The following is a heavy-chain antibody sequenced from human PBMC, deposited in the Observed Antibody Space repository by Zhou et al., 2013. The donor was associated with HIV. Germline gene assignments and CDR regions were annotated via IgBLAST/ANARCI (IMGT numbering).Heavy chain of an antibody. Sequence: QVQLVQSGAEVKKPGSSVKVSCKASGYIFNNYGINWVRQAPGQGLEWMGWISGYNGDTKYAQKFYGRVTMTTDTSTSTAYMEVRSLRSDDTAVYYCGRVLLDRSDYWGQGTLVTVSS. CDR3: GRVLLDRSDY. CDR2: ISGYNGDT. V-gene: IGHV1-18*01. J-gene: IGHJ4*02. CDR1: GYIFNNYG.